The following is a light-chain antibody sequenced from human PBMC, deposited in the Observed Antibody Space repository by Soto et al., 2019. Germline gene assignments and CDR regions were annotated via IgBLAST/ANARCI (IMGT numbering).Light chain of an antibody. CDR3: QQSYSTPLT. J-gene: IGKJ4*01. CDR2: AAS. V-gene: IGKV1-39*01. Sequence: DIQMTQSPSSLSASVGDRVSITCRASQSISNLLNWYQQKPGKAPKLLIYAASSLQSGVPARFSGSGSGTDFTLTISSLQPEDFATYYCQQSYSTPLTFGGGTKVEIK. CDR1: QSISNL.